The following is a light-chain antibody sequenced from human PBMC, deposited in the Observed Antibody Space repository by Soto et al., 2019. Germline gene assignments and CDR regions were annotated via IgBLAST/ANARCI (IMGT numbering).Light chain of an antibody. Sequence: QSVLAQPASVSGSPGQSITISCTGTSSDVGGYDYVSWYQIHPGKAPKLMVFEVSNRPSGVSYRFSGSKSGNTASLTISGLQAEDEADYFCSSYSLSTAYLFGTGTKATVL. J-gene: IGLJ1*01. CDR2: EVS. V-gene: IGLV2-14*01. CDR3: SSYSLSTAYL. CDR1: SSDVGGYDY.